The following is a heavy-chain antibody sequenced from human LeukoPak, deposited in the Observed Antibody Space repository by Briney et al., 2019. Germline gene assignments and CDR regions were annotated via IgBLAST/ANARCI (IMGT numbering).Heavy chain of an antibody. Sequence: SETLSLTCTVSGGSFISYYWSWIRQPPGKGLEWIGYIYYSGSTNYNPSLTSRVTISLDTSQNQFSLKLSSVTAADTAVYYCARDRENYFDYWGQGTLVTVSS. V-gene: IGHV4-59*01. CDR1: GGSFISYY. J-gene: IGHJ4*02. CDR2: IYYSGST. CDR3: ARDRENYFDY.